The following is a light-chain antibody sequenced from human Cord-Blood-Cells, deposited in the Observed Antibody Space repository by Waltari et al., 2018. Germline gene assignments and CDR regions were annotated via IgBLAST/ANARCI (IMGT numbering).Light chain of an antibody. V-gene: IGLV3-27*01. CDR2: KDS. CDR1: VLAKKY. J-gene: IGLJ3*02. Sequence: SYELTQPSSVSVSPGQTARTTCSGDVLAKKYARWFQQKPGQAHVLVIYKDSERPSGLPERFSGSSSGTTVTLTISGAQVEDEADYYCYSAADNNRVFGGGTKLTVL. CDR3: YSAADNNRV.